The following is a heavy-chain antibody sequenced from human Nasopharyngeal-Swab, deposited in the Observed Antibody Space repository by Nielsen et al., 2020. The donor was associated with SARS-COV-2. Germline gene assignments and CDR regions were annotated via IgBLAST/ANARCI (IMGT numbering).Heavy chain of an antibody. CDR1: GGSISSYY. V-gene: IGHV4-59*01. CDR2: IYYSGNT. J-gene: IGHJ4*02. CDR3: ARDCSSASCPLGLDF. Sequence: SETLSLTCSVSGGSISSYYWTWIRQPPGKGLEWIGYIYYSGNTDYNPSLTSRVTISVDTSKNEFSLKLTSVTAADTAVYCCARDCSSASCPLGLDFWGQGILVTVSS. D-gene: IGHD2-2*01.